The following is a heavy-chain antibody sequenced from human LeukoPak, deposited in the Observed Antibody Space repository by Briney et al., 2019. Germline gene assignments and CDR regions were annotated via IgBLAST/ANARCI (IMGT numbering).Heavy chain of an antibody. CDR2: INSDESNI. D-gene: IGHD3-16*01. Sequence: GGSLRLYCVGSGFTFSSYWMHGVRQAPGKGPMWVSHINSDESNIMYADSVKGRFTISRDNAKNTLYLQMKSLRVEDTAMYYCARVKEIGGAFDIWGQGTMVTVSS. J-gene: IGHJ3*02. V-gene: IGHV3-74*03. CDR3: ARVKEIGGAFDI. CDR1: GFTFSSYW.